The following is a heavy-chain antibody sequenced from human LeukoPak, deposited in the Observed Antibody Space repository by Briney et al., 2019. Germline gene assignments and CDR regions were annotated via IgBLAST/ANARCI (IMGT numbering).Heavy chain of an antibody. CDR1: GFTFANYA. D-gene: IGHD6-19*01. V-gene: IGHV3-23*01. CDR3: AKDMQWLVPRVCDW. Sequence: PGGSLRLSCAASGFTFANYAMSWVRQAPGKGLEWVSAISASGGSTYYADSVKGRFTISRDNSKNTLYLQMNSLRAEDTAVYYCAKDMQWLVPRVCDWWGQGTLVTVSS. CDR2: ISASGGST. J-gene: IGHJ4*02.